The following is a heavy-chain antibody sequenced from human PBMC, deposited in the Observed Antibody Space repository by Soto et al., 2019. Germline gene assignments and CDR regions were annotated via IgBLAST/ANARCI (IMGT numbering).Heavy chain of an antibody. V-gene: IGHV5-51*01. Sequence: LGESLKISCKGSGYSFTSYWIGWVRQLPGKGLEWMGVIYPGDSDTRYSPSFQGQVTISADKSTSTAYLQWRSLKPSDTAMYYCVRHNNFLGGLPYSLDYWCQATPVTVSS. CDR2: IYPGDSDT. J-gene: IGHJ4*02. D-gene: IGHD3-16*01. CDR3: VRHNNFLGGLPYSLDY. CDR1: GYSFTSYW.